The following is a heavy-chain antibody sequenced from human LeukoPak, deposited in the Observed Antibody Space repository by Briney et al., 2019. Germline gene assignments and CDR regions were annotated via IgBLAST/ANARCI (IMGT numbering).Heavy chain of an antibody. CDR2: ISGSGGST. Sequence: PGGSLRLSCAASGFTFSSYGMSWVRQAPGKGLEWVSAISGSGGSTYYADSVKGRFTISRDNSKNTLYLQMNSLRAEDTAVYYCAKGYYYGSGSYYPAKPFDYWGQGTLVTVSS. J-gene: IGHJ4*02. D-gene: IGHD3-10*01. V-gene: IGHV3-23*01. CDR3: AKGYYYGSGSYYPAKPFDY. CDR1: GFTFSSYG.